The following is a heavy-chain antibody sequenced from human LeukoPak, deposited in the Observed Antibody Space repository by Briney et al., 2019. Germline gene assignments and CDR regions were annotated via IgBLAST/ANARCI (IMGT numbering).Heavy chain of an antibody. CDR2: MHHSGST. Sequence: SETLSLTCTVSDASVTSGIYYWSWIRQPPGRGLEWIGFMHHSGSTSHHPSLQNRVTMSVDTSKNQLSLNLTSATAADTAMYFCAGVRTAGTGPDCWGQGTLVTVSS. CDR1: DASVTSGIYY. CDR3: AGVRTAGTGPDC. V-gene: IGHV4-61*01. D-gene: IGHD6-13*01. J-gene: IGHJ4*02.